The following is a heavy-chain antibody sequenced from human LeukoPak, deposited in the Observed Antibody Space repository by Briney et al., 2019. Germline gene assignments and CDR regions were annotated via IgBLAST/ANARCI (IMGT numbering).Heavy chain of an antibody. J-gene: IGHJ4*02. CDR2: INHSGST. D-gene: IGHD4-23*01. CDR1: GGSFSGYY. Sequence: SETLSLTCAVYGGSFSGYYWSWIRQPPGKGLEWIGEINHSGSTNYNPSLKCRVTISVDTSKNQFSLKLSSVTAADTAVYYCARVDPLYGGNYFDYWGQGTLVTVSS. V-gene: IGHV4-34*01. CDR3: ARVDPLYGGNYFDY.